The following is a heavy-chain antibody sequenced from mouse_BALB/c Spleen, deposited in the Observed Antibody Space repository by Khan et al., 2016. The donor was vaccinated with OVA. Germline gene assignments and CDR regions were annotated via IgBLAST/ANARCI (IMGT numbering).Heavy chain of an antibody. D-gene: IGHD1-1*01. CDR3: VNHGSSSAWFTY. CDR1: GYTFTNYW. Sequence: QVQLQQSGAELAKPGASVKMSCKPSGYTFTNYWMHWVKQRPGQGLEWIGYINPTTDYTEFNQKFKDKATLTADKSSSTAYMQLTSLTSEDSALYFCVNHGSSSAWFTYWGQGTLVTVSA. CDR2: INPTTDYT. J-gene: IGHJ3*01. V-gene: IGHV1-7*01.